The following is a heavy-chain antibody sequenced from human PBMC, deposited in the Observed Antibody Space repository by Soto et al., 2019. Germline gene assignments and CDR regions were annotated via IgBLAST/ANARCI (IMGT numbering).Heavy chain of an antibody. CDR2: ISGSGGST. J-gene: IGHJ1*01. Sequence: PGGSLRLSCAAPGFTFSNYGMSWVRQAPGKGLEWVSVISGSGGSTYYADSVKGRFTLSRDNSKNTVYLQMNSLRAEDTAVYYCAKDSPVGVPLLRDLHDWGQGTLVTVSS. CDR3: AKDSPVGVPLLRDLHD. CDR1: GFTFSNYG. V-gene: IGHV3-23*01. D-gene: IGHD2-15*01.